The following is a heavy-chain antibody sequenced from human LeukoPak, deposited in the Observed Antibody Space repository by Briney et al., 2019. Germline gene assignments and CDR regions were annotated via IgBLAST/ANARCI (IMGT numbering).Heavy chain of an antibody. CDR2: ISAYNGNT. V-gene: IGHV1-18*04. J-gene: IGHJ1*01. D-gene: IGHD6-19*01. CDR1: GYTFTSYY. Sequence: ASVKVSCKASGYTFTSYYMHWVRQAPGQGLEWMGWISAYNGNTNYAQKLQGRVTMTTDTSTSTAYMELRSLRSDDTAVYYCARSSSGSFQHWGQGTLVTVSS. CDR3: ARSSSGSFQH.